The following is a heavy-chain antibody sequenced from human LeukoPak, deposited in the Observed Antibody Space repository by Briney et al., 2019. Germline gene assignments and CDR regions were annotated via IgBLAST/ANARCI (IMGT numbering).Heavy chain of an antibody. J-gene: IGHJ4*02. Sequence: GGSLRLSCGASGFPFSGYWMSWVRQAPGKGLEWVANIHKDGSAKRYVDSVKGRFSISRDNAKSSLYLQMNSLRDEDTAVYYCTRDRGFGADDYWGQGSLVSVSS. D-gene: IGHD3-10*01. CDR2: IHKDGSAK. V-gene: IGHV3-7*01. CDR1: GFPFSGYW. CDR3: TRDRGFGADDY.